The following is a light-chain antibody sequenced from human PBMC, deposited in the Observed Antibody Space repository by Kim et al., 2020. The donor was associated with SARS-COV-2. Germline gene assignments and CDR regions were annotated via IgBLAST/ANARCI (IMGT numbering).Light chain of an antibody. Sequence: DIVMTQSPDSLAVSLGERATINCKSSQTVLYSPNNKNYLAWYQQTPGQPPKLLIYWASTRELGVPDRFSGSGSGTDFTLTISSLQAEDVAVYVCQQYHSIPYSFGQGTKLEI. V-gene: IGKV4-1*01. J-gene: IGKJ2*03. CDR1: QTVLYSPNNKNY. CDR2: WAS. CDR3: QQYHSIPYS.